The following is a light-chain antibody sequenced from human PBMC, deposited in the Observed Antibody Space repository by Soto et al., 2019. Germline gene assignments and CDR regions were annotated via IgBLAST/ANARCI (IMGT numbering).Light chain of an antibody. CDR2: QVT. V-gene: IGLV2-14*01. CDR3: TSFSSSTSLYV. J-gene: IGLJ1*01. CDR1: TRDIAGYNY. Sequence: QSALTQPASVSGSLGQSITISCTGTTRDIAGYNYISWYQQLPGKAPKLMIYQVTIRPSGISNRFSGSKSGNTASLTISGLQXEDEADYYCTSFSSSTSLYVFGTGTKV.